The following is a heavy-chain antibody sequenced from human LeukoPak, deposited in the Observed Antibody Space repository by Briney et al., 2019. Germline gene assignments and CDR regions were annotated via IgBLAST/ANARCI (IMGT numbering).Heavy chain of an antibody. J-gene: IGHJ3*02. CDR2: IYPADSDS. D-gene: IGHD1-1*01. Sequence: GESLKISCKGSGYSFTGYWIGCVRHMPGKGLEWMGMIYPADSDSRYSPSFQGQVTISADKSINTAYLQWSSLKASDTAMYYCARHTGSTGAFDIWGQGTMVTVSS. CDR1: GYSFTGYW. CDR3: ARHTGSTGAFDI. V-gene: IGHV5-51*01.